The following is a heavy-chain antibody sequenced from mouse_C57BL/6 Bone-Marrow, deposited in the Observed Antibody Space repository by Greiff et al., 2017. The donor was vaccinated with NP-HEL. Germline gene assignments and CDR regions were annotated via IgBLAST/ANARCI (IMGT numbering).Heavy chain of an antibody. CDR3: ARQLLRYPYYYAMDY. CDR1: GFTFSDYG. D-gene: IGHD1-1*01. CDR2: ISSGSSTI. Sequence: EVKLQESGGGLVKPGGSLKLSCAASGFTFSDYGMHWVRQAPEKGLEWVAYISSGSSTIYYADTVKGRFTISRDNAKNTLFLQMTSLRSEDTAMYYCARQLLRYPYYYAMDYWGQGTSVTVSS. V-gene: IGHV5-17*01. J-gene: IGHJ4*01.